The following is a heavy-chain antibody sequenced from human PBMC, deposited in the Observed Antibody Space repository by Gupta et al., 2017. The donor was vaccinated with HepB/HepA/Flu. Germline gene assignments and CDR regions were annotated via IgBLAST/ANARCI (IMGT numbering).Heavy chain of an antibody. CDR1: GGSISSYY. CDR2: IYYSGST. Sequence: QVQLQESGPGLVKPSETLSLTCTVSGGSISSYYWSWIRQPPGKGLEWIGYIYYSGSTNYNPSLKSRVTISVDTSKNQFSLKLSSVTAADTAVYYCARVQSGTAVAGTLRLDYYGMDVWGQGTTVTVSS. J-gene: IGHJ6*02. D-gene: IGHD6-19*01. CDR3: ARVQSGTAVAGTLRLDYYGMDV. V-gene: IGHV4-59*01.